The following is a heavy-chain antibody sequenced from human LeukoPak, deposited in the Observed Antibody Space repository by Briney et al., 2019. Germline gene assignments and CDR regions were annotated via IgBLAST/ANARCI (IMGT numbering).Heavy chain of an antibody. D-gene: IGHD3-22*01. J-gene: IGHJ3*02. V-gene: IGHV4-59*01. CDR3: PRTHYYGSRVSLLPDAFDI. CDR1: GGPISSYY. Sequence: SETLSLTCTVSGGPISSYYWSWIRQPPGKGLEWIGYIYYSGSTNYNRSLKSRVTISVATSKNQFSLKLSAVTAADTAVYYCPRTHYYGSRVSLLPDAFDIWGQGTMVTVSS. CDR2: IYYSGST.